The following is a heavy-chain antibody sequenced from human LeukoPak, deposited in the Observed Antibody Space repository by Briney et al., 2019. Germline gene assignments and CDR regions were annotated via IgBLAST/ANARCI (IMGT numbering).Heavy chain of an antibody. D-gene: IGHD2-15*01. CDR3: ARGGCSGGSCYLRGAFDI. J-gene: IGHJ3*02. Sequence: GGSLRLSCAASGFIFSTYAMSWVRQAPGKGLEWVSAISGSGGSTYYADSVKGGFTISRDNSNNTLYLQMNSLRAEDTALYYCARGGCSGGSCYLRGAFDIWGRGTMVTVSS. CDR2: ISGSGGST. V-gene: IGHV3-23*01. CDR1: GFIFSTYA.